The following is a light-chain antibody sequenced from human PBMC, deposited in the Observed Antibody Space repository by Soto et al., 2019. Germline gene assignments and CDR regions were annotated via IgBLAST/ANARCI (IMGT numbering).Light chain of an antibody. J-gene: IGKJ1*01. CDR3: QKYNNWPWT. CDR2: GES. CDR1: QSVSSN. Sequence: EIVMTHSPAALSVSPWGRATLSCIASQSVSSNLAWYQQKPGQAPRLLIYGESTRATGIPDRFSGSGSGKEFTITISSMQYEDFEVYYCQKYNNWPWTGGKGTKG. V-gene: IGKV3-15*01.